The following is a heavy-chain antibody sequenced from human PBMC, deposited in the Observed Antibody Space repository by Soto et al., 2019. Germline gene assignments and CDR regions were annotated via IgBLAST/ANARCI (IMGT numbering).Heavy chain of an antibody. CDR1: GFTFNDFA. D-gene: IGHD6-13*01. CDR2: IDWNGANI. V-gene: IGHV3-9*01. CDR3: ARDSGIVAAGRFSFDP. J-gene: IGHJ5*02. Sequence: EVQLVESGGGLVQPGRSLRLSCAASGFTFNDFAMHWVRQAPGKGLEWVASIDWNGANIAYAASVEGRFTISRDNVKNXXXLQMNSLRAEDTAFYFCARDSGIVAAGRFSFDPRGQGTLVTVSS.